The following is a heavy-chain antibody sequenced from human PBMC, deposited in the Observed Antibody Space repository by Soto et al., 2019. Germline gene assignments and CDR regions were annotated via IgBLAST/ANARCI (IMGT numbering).Heavy chain of an antibody. D-gene: IGHD3-10*01. CDR1: GFIFSDLY. CDR2: ISGGGETI. CDR3: ASDPYYYASGY. Sequence: GGSLRLSCAASGFIFSDLYMTWIRQAPGKGLEWLSHISGGGETIHYADSVKGRFTVSRDNARRSLYLQMNYLRAEDTAVYYCASDPYYYASGYWGQGTLVTVSS. V-gene: IGHV3-11*01. J-gene: IGHJ4*02.